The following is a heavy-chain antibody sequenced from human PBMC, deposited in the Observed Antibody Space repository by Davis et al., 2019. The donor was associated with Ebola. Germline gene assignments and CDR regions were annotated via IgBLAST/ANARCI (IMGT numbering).Heavy chain of an antibody. Sequence: GSLRLSCAVYGGSFRGYYWSWIRQPPGKGLEWIGEINHSGSTNYNPSLKSRVTISVDTSKNQFSLKLSSVTAADTAVYYCARLRVLRPAFDIWGQGTMVTVSS. J-gene: IGHJ3*02. D-gene: IGHD3-3*01. CDR1: GGSFRGYY. V-gene: IGHV4-34*01. CDR2: INHSGST. CDR3: ARLRVLRPAFDI.